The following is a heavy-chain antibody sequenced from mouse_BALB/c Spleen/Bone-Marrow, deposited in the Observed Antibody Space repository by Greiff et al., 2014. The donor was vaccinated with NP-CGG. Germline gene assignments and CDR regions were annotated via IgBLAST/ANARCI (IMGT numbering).Heavy chain of an antibody. Sequence: VQLQQSGAELVRPGVSVKISCKGSGYTFTDYAMHWVKQSHAKSLEWIGVISTYYGDASYNQKFKGKATMTVDKSSSTAYMELARLTSEDSAIYYCARSVKVRNAMDYWGQGTSVTVSS. CDR2: ISTYYGDA. CDR3: ARSVKVRNAMDY. CDR1: GYTFTDYA. V-gene: IGHV1S137*01. D-gene: IGHD2-14*01. J-gene: IGHJ4*01.